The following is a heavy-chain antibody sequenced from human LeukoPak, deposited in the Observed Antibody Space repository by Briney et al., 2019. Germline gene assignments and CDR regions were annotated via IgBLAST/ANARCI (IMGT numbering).Heavy chain of an antibody. Sequence: SETLSLTCAVYGGSFSGHYWSWIRQPPGKGLEWIGEINHSGSTNYNPSLKSRATISVDTSKNQFYLKLSSVTAADKALYYCAREYSTSSTSFDYWGQGTLVTVSS. V-gene: IGHV4-34*01. CDR1: GGSFSGHY. D-gene: IGHD6-6*01. CDR3: AREYSTSSTSFDY. CDR2: INHSGST. J-gene: IGHJ4*02.